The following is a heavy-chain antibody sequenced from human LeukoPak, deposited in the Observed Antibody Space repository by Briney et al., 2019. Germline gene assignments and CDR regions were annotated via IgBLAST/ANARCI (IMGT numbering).Heavy chain of an antibody. J-gene: IGHJ4*02. V-gene: IGHV3-9*01. D-gene: IGHD3-16*01. Sequence: GGSLRLSCAASGFNLDAHAMHWVRQAPGKGLEWVSGISGSGGSADYADSVRGRFTISRDNAKKYPFLQMNNLGPEDTALYYCAKGSGSWADYWGQGTLVTVSS. CDR2: ISGSGGSA. CDR1: GFNLDAHA. CDR3: AKGSGSWADY.